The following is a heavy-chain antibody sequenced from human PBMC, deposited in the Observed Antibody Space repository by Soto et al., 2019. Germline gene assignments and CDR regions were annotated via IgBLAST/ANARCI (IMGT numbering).Heavy chain of an antibody. Sequence: VQLVESGGGVVQPGRSLRLSCAASGFTFSSYAMHWVRQAPGKGLEWVAVISYDGSNKYYADSVKGRFTISRDNSKNTLYLQMNSLRAEDTAVYYCARPALVIAAAVGWFDPWGQGTLVTVSS. V-gene: IGHV3-30-3*01. CDR1: GFTFSSYA. CDR3: ARPALVIAAAVGWFDP. CDR2: ISYDGSNK. D-gene: IGHD6-13*01. J-gene: IGHJ5*02.